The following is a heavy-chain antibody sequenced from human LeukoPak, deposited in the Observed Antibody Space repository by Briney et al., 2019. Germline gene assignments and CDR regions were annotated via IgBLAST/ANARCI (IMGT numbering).Heavy chain of an antibody. Sequence: ASVKVSCKASGYTFTSYGISWVRQAPGQGLEWMGWISAYNGNTNYAQKLQGRVTMTTGTSTSTAYMELRSLRSDDTAVYYCARSSSWEIYYYYGMDVWGQGTTVTVSS. CDR3: ARSSSWEIYYYYGMDV. V-gene: IGHV1-18*01. J-gene: IGHJ6*02. CDR1: GYTFTSYG. D-gene: IGHD6-13*01. CDR2: ISAYNGNT.